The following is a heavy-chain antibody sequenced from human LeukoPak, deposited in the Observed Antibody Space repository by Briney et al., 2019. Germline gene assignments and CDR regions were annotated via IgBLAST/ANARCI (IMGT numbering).Heavy chain of an antibody. J-gene: IGHJ4*02. CDR3: ARGTGYQLLLYTPDY. V-gene: IGHV5-51*01. Sequence: GESLKSSCKGSGYSFTSYWIGWVRQMPGKGQEWVGIIYPGDADTRYSPSFQGQVTISAYKSISTAYLPWSCLKASATAMYYCARGTGYQLLLYTPDYWGQGTLVTVSS. D-gene: IGHD2-2*01. CDR1: GYSFTSYW. CDR2: IYPGDADT.